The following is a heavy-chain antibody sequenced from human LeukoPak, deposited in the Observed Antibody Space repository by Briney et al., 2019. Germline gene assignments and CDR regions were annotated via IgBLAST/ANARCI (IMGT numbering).Heavy chain of an antibody. V-gene: IGHV4-30-2*01. D-gene: IGHD1-1*01. CDR3: ARARLYKSERDYFDY. CDR2: IYHSGST. CDR1: GGSISSGGYS. J-gene: IGHJ4*02. Sequence: PSETLSLTCAVSGGSISSGGYSWSWIRQPPGKGLEWIGYIYHSGSTYYNPSLKSRVTISVDTSKNQFSLKLSSVTAADTAVYYCARARLYKSERDYFDYWGQGTLVTVSS.